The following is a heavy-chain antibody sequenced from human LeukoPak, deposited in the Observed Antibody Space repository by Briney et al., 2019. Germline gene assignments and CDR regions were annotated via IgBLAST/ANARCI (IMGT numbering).Heavy chain of an antibody. CDR2: IYYSGST. Sequence: SETLSLTCTVSGGSISSYYWRWIRQPPGKGLEWIGYIYYSGSTNYNPSLKSRVTISVDTSKNQFSLKLSSVTAADTAVYYCARLGDEFQHWGQGTLVTVSS. V-gene: IGHV4-59*08. J-gene: IGHJ1*01. CDR3: ARLGDEFQH. CDR1: GGSISSYY. D-gene: IGHD2-21*01.